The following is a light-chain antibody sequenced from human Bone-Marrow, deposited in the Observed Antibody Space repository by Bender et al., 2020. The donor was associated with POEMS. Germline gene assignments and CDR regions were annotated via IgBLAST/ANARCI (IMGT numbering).Light chain of an antibody. J-gene: IGLJ3*02. CDR3: ATWDDSLNGWV. V-gene: IGLV1-44*01. CDR2: GNN. CDR1: NSNIGSDS. Sequence: QSVLTQPPSASGTPGQRVTISCSGSNSNIGSDSVNWYQKFPGTAPKLLIYGNNKRPSGVPDRISGSKSGTSASLAISGLQSEDEADYYCATWDDSLNGWVFGGGTKLTVL.